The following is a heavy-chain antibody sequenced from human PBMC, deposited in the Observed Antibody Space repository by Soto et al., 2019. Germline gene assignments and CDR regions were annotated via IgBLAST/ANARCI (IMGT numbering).Heavy chain of an antibody. V-gene: IGHV3-11*01. CDR3: ARDRRDDYGDYYDAFDI. J-gene: IGHJ3*02. Sequence: GGSLRLSCAASGFTFSDYYMSWIRQAPGKGLEWVSYISSSGSTIYYADSVKGRFTISRDNAKNSLYLQMNSLRAEDTAVYYCARDRRDDYGDYYDAFDIWGQGTMVTVSS. CDR2: ISSSGSTI. CDR1: GFTFSDYY. D-gene: IGHD4-17*01.